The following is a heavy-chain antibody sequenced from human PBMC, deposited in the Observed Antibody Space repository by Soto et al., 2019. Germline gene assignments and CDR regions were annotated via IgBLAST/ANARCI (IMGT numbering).Heavy chain of an antibody. CDR3: ATVHNTSRSFDY. Sequence: PGGSLRLSCAASGFTFSIYAMTWVRQAPGKGLEWVSTTGGSGRTTYYADSVKGRFTVSRDNSKNTLDLQMSSLRAEDTAVYYCATVHNTSRSFDYWGQGTLVTVFS. J-gene: IGHJ4*02. D-gene: IGHD1-20*01. V-gene: IGHV3-23*01. CDR1: GFTFSIYA. CDR2: TGGSGRTT.